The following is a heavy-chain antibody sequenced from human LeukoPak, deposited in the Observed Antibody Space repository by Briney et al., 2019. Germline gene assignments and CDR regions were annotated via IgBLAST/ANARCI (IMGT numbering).Heavy chain of an antibody. V-gene: IGHV3-64*04. J-gene: IGHJ4*02. Sequence: GGSLRLSCSAFGFTFSSYAMHWVRQAPGKGLEYVSVISSNGGSTYYADSVKGRFTISRDNSKNTLYLQMNSLRAEDTAVYYCAKVGELTSFDYWGQGTLVTVSS. CDR3: AKVGELTSFDY. CDR2: ISSNGGST. D-gene: IGHD1-26*01. CDR1: GFTFSSYA.